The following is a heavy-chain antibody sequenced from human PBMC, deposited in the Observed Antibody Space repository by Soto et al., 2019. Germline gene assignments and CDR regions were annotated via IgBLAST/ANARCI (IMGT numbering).Heavy chain of an antibody. CDR3: AREVSPGIAAAGPYDAFDI. J-gene: IGHJ3*02. Sequence: PSETLSLTCTVSGGSISSYYWSWIRQPPGKGLEWIGYIYYSGSTNYNPSLKSRVTISVDTSKNQFSLKLSSVTAADTAVYYCAREVSPGIAAAGPYDAFDIWGQGTMVTVSS. D-gene: IGHD6-13*01. CDR1: GGSISSYY. V-gene: IGHV4-59*12. CDR2: IYYSGST.